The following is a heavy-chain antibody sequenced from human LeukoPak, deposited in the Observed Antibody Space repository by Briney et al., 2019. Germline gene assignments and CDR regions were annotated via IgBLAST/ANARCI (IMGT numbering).Heavy chain of an antibody. CDR1: GGSISSYY. D-gene: IGHD3-22*01. CDR2: IYTSGST. CDR3: ARDHHPYYYDSSGYYITMGDVCAFDI. J-gene: IGHJ3*02. Sequence: PSETLSLTCTVSGGSISSYYWSWIRQPAGKGLEWIGRIYTSGSTNYNPSLKSRVTMSVDTSKNQFSLKLSSVTAADTAVYYCARDHHPYYYDSSGYYITMGDVCAFDIWGQGTMVTVSS. V-gene: IGHV4-4*07.